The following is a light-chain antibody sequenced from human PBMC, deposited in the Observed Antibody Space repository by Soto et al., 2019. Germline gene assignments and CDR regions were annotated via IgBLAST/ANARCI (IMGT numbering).Light chain of an antibody. CDR2: DVS. V-gene: IGLV2-14*01. J-gene: IGLJ1*01. CDR1: SSDVGGYNY. CDR3: SSYTSSSTSYNYV. Sequence: QSALTQPASVSGSPGQSITISCTGTSSDVGGYNYVSWYQQHPGKAPKLMIYDVSNRPSGVSNRFPGSKSGNTASLTISGLQAEDEADYYCSSYTSSSTSYNYVFGTGTKLTVL.